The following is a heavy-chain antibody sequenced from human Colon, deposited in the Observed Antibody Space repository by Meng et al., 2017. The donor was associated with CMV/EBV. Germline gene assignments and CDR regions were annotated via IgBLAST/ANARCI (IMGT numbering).Heavy chain of an antibody. Sequence: GRPLESGPGLVKPSETLSLSCTVPGGSISSYYWSWIRQPAGKGLEWIGRIYPSGFPKYKPSLESRVTVSADTSKNQISLKLTSVTAADTAVYYCARAQYTYGYWIFDYWGQGTLVTVSS. CDR3: ARAQYTYGYWIFDY. J-gene: IGHJ4*02. V-gene: IGHV4-4*07. CDR1: GGSISSYY. D-gene: IGHD5-18*01. CDR2: IYPSGFP.